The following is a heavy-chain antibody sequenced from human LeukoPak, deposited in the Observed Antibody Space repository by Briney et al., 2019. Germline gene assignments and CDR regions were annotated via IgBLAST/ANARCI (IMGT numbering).Heavy chain of an antibody. V-gene: IGHV1-18*01. CDR2: ISAYNGNT. Sequence: ASVKVSCKASGYTFTSYGISWVRQAPGQGLEWMGWISAYNGNTNYAQKLQGRVTMTTDTSTSTAYMELRSLRSDDTAVYYCAEGSSSSWDNWFDPWGQGTLVTVSS. D-gene: IGHD6-6*01. CDR3: AEGSSSSWDNWFDP. J-gene: IGHJ5*02. CDR1: GYTFTSYG.